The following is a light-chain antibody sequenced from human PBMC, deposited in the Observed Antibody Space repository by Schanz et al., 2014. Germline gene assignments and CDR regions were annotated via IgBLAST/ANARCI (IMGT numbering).Light chain of an antibody. CDR1: SSDVGGYNY. CDR2: DVS. J-gene: IGLJ1*01. Sequence: QSALTQPASVSGSPGQSITISCTGTSSDVGGYNYVSWYQQHPGKAPKLMIYDVSNRPSGVSDRFSGSKSGSTASLTISGLQTEDEADYYCSSYTSSTTLYVFGGGTKLTVL. V-gene: IGLV2-14*03. CDR3: SSYTSSTTLYV.